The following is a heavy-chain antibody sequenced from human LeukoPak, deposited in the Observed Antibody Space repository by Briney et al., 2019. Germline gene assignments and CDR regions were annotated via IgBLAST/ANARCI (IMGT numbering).Heavy chain of an antibody. CDR2: VRYDGVSK. Sequence: GGSLRLSCAASGFTFSSYDMHWVRQAPGKGLEWVAFVRYDGVSKYYADSVKGRFTISSDDSINTLYLQMNSLRDEDTAVYYCARVMWSDNGRGNNWFDPWGQGTLVTVSS. CDR3: ARVMWSDNGRGNNWFDP. D-gene: IGHD2-21*01. CDR1: GFTFSSYD. J-gene: IGHJ5*02. V-gene: IGHV3-30*02.